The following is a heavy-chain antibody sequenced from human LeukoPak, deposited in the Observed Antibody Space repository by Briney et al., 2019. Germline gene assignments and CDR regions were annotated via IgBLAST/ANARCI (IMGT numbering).Heavy chain of an antibody. D-gene: IGHD3-16*01. J-gene: IGHJ4*02. CDR1: GFTVSSTH. CDR2: MYTGGTT. V-gene: IGHV3-53*01. Sequence: GGSLRLSCAASGFTVSSTHMSWVRQAPGKGLEWVSAMYTGGTTYYADSVMGRFTVSRDNSRNTVFLHMNSLRVDDTAVYYCAKDEATSGGGLASWGQGTLVTVSS. CDR3: AKDEATSGGGLAS.